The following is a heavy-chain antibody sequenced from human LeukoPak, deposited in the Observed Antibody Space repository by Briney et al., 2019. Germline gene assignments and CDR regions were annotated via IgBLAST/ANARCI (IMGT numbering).Heavy chain of an antibody. V-gene: IGHV4-59*01. CDR3: ARVGGTNYYYYGMDV. CDR1: GGSISPYY. CDR2: IYDSGST. J-gene: IGHJ6*02. Sequence: SETLSLTCSVSGGSISPYYWNWLRQPPGKGLEWIGYIYDSGSTNYNPSLKSRVTISVDTSKNQFSLKLSSVTAADMAVYYCARVGGTNYYYYGMDVWGQGTTVTVSS. D-gene: IGHD3-10*01.